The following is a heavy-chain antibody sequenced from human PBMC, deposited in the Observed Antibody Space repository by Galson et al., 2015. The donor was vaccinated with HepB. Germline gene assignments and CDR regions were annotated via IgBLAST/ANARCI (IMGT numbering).Heavy chain of an antibody. J-gene: IGHJ3*02. Sequence: PALVKPTQTLMLTCTVSGFSLSNARMGVSWLRQPPGKALEWLAPIFSGDDKSSSTSLKSRLPISQDTSQSPVVPTLTHMDPVDTATYHCARTSTTYYFDRSGYAPLGAFDIWGQGTMVTVSS. D-gene: IGHD3-22*01. V-gene: IGHV2-26*01. CDR3: ARTSTTYYFDRSGYAPLGAFDI. CDR1: GFSLSNARMG. CDR2: IFSGDDK.